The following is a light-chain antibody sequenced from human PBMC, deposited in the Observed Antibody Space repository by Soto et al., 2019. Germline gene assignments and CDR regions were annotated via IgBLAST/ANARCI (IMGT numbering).Light chain of an antibody. CDR2: KAS. Sequence: DIQMTQSPSTVSASVGDSVTITCRASQSISNWLAWYQQKPGKAPKLLIYKASSLESGVPSRFSGSGSGTEFTLTISSLQPDDFATYYCQQYNSSFGQGTKVDIK. J-gene: IGKJ2*01. V-gene: IGKV1-5*03. CDR1: QSISNW. CDR3: QQYNSS.